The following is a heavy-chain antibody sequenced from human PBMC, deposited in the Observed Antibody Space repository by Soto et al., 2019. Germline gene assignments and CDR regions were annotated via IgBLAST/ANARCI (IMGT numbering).Heavy chain of an antibody. CDR2: IIPVFGTT. Sequence: QVQLVQSGAALKKPGSSVKVSCKASGDTFSVYPINWVRQAPGEGLEWMGRIIPVFGTTNDAQRFEGRVTFTADESTNTAYMELRGLLSEDTAVYYCARDGGFGELKYWGPGTLVTVSS. CDR3: ARDGGFGELKY. J-gene: IGHJ4*02. V-gene: IGHV1-69*18. CDR1: GDTFSVYP. D-gene: IGHD3-10*01.